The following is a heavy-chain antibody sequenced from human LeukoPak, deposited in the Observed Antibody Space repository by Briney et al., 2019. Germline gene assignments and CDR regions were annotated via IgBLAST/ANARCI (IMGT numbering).Heavy chain of an antibody. D-gene: IGHD3-22*01. J-gene: IGHJ4*02. V-gene: IGHV4-59*03. CDR3: VRVNAVVVIYFMLDY. CDR1: GGSISNYY. Sequence: SETLSLTCTVSGGSISNYYWSWIRQPPGKGLEWIGFIYYTGNTKYNPSFKSRVTISADTSKNQFSLKLTSVTAADTAEYYCVRVNAVVVIYFMLDYWGQGTLVTVSS. CDR2: IYYTGNT.